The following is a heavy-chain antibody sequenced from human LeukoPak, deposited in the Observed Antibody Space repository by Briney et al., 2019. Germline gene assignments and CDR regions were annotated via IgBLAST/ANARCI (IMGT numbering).Heavy chain of an antibody. CDR2: IRSKAYGGTT. Sequence: GGSLRLSCTAPGFTFGDYAMSWFRQAPGKGLEWVGFIRSKAYGGTTEYAASVKGRFTISRDDSKSIAYLQMNSLKTEDTAVYYCTRDYGDYDYYYGMDVRGQGTTVTVSS. J-gene: IGHJ6*02. D-gene: IGHD4-17*01. CDR1: GFTFGDYA. V-gene: IGHV3-49*03. CDR3: TRDYGDYDYYYGMDV.